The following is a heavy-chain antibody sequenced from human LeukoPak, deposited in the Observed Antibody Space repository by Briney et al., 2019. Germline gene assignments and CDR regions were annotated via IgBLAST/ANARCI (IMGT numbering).Heavy chain of an antibody. J-gene: IGHJ5*02. Sequence: PGGSLRLSCAASGFTVSSNYMSWVRQAPGKGLEWVSVIYSGGSTYYADSVKGRFTISIHNSKNTLYLQMNSLRAEDTAVYYCARGYYDILTGYYGDMNWFDPCGQGTLVTVSS. CDR1: GFTVSSNY. D-gene: IGHD3-9*01. CDR3: ARGYYDILTGYYGDMNWFDP. V-gene: IGHV3-53*04. CDR2: IYSGGST.